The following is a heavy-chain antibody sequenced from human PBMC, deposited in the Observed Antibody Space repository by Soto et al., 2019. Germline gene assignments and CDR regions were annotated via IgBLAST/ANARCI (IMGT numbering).Heavy chain of an antibody. J-gene: IGHJ6*02. CDR3: ARNNGCTNGVCETYGMDV. Sequence: QVQLVQSGAEVKKPGSSVKVSCKASGGTFSSYAISWVRQAPGQGLEWMGGIIPIFGTANYAQKFQGRVTITADESTSTAYMELSSLRSEDTAVYYCARNNGCTNGVCETYGMDVWGQGTTVTVAS. D-gene: IGHD2-8*01. CDR1: GGTFSSYA. V-gene: IGHV1-69*12. CDR2: IIPIFGTA.